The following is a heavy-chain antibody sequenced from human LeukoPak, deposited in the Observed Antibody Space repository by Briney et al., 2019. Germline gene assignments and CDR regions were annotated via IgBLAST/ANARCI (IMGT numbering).Heavy chain of an antibody. CDR1: GFTFSRDN. V-gene: IGHV3-21*01. Sequence: GGSLRPSCAASGFTFSRDNMNWGPKAPGKGLEWVSSISSSSNNIYNADSVKGRFTISRDNAKNSLYLQMNSLRAEDTAVYFCATSIAVANDYWGQGTLVTVSS. D-gene: IGHD6-19*01. CDR3: ATSIAVANDY. J-gene: IGHJ4*02. CDR2: ISSSSNNI.